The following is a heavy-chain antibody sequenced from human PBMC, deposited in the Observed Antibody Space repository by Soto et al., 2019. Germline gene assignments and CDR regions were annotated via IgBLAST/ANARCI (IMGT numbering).Heavy chain of an antibody. CDR3: ATERDGDQAYYYYGMEV. CDR2: VIPLRGTT. V-gene: IGHV1-69*01. D-gene: IGHD2-2*01. CDR1: GGTFNSYA. Sequence: QVQLVQSGAAVQKPGSSVRVSCKASGGTFNSYAFSWVRQAPGQGLEWMGRVIPLRGTTNLAQKFQGRVTITADEATSTVYMGVSRLRSEDTAVYYCATERDGDQAYYYYGMEVWGQGTTVSVSS. J-gene: IGHJ6*02.